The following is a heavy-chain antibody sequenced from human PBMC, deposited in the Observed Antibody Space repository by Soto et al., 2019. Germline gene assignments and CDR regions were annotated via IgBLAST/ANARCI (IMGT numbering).Heavy chain of an antibody. V-gene: IGHV3-30*18. CDR1: GFTFSSYG. CDR3: AKDGGDPGSDAFDI. CDR2: ISYDGSNK. Sequence: QVQLVESGGGVVQPGRSLRLSCAASGFTFSSYGMHWVRQAPGKGLEWVAVISYDGSNKYYADSVKGRFTISRDNSKNTLYLQMNSLRAEDTAVYYCAKDGGDPGSDAFDIWGQGTMVTVSS. J-gene: IGHJ3*02. D-gene: IGHD3-10*01.